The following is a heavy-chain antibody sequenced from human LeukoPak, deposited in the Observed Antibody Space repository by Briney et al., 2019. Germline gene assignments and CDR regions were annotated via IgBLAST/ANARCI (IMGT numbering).Heavy chain of an antibody. Sequence: SETLSLTCTVSGASIRSYYWSWIRQHPGKGLEWIGYIYYSGSTYYNPSLKSRVTISVDTSKNQFSLKLSSVTAADTAVYYCARVRTRHWYFDLWGRGTLVTVSS. CDR3: ARVRTRHWYFDL. CDR2: IYYSGST. V-gene: IGHV4-31*03. CDR1: GASIRSYY. J-gene: IGHJ2*01.